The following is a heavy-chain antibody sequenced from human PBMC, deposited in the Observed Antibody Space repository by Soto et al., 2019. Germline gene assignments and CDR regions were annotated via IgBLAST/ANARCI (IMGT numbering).Heavy chain of an antibody. CDR2: IWYDGSNK. D-gene: IGHD5-18*01. J-gene: IGHJ4*02. Sequence: GGSLRLSCAASGFTFSSYGMHWVRQAPGKGLEWVAVIWYDGSNKYYADSVKGRFTISRDNSKNTLYLQMNSLRAEDTAVYYCARSPAMVTGFDYWGQGTLVTVS. CDR1: GFTFSSYG. CDR3: ARSPAMVTGFDY. V-gene: IGHV3-33*01.